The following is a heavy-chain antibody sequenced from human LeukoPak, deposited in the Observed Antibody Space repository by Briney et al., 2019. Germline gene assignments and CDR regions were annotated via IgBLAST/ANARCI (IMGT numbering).Heavy chain of an antibody. D-gene: IGHD1-26*01. J-gene: IGHJ4*02. CDR1: GFSFRSYG. CDR3: SRDLGYYRADY. CDR2: IWYDGSNK. Sequence: GGSLRLSCAASGFSFRSYGMHWVRQAPVKGLDWVAVIWYDGSNKNYADSVRGRFTISRDNAKNSLYLQMNNLSAEATAVYYCSRDLGYYRADYWGQGTLVTVSS. V-gene: IGHV3-33*01.